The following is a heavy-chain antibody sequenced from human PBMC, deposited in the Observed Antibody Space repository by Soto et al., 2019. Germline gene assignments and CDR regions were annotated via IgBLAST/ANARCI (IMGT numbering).Heavy chain of an antibody. V-gene: IGHV3-74*01. CDR1: GFTFSSYS. D-gene: IGHD2-21*02. CDR2: INSNRSST. Sequence: PGGSLRLSCAASGFTFSSYSMNWVRQAPGKGLEWVSYINSNRSSTTYADSVKGRFTISRDNAKNTLYLQMNSLRAEDTAVYYCARGDRGAFDLWGQGTMVTVSS. J-gene: IGHJ3*01. CDR3: ARGDRGAFDL.